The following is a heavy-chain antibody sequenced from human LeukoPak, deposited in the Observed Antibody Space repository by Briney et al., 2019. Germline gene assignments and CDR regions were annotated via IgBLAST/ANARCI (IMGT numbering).Heavy chain of an antibody. CDR2: FNGDGSWT. Sequence: GGSLRLSCAASGNYWIPWVRQAPGKGLVWVSHFNGDGSWTTYADPVKGRITISRDNSKNTLYLQMNSLSAEDTAVYYCARDGGNYYSISGYYDYHFDSWGQGTLVTVSS. D-gene: IGHD3-22*01. CDR3: ARDGGNYYSISGYYDYHFDS. J-gene: IGHJ4*02. CDR1: GNYW. V-gene: IGHV3-74*01.